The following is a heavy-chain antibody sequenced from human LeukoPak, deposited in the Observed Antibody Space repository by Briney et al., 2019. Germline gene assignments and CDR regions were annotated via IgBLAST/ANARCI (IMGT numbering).Heavy chain of an antibody. Sequence: PGGSLRLSCAASGFTVSNSFMTWVRQAPGKGLEWVSVIYSGGDTYYTDSVKGRFTISRDNSKNTLFLQMNSLRADDTAVYYCARPKATSGWYLDYWGQGTLVTVSS. J-gene: IGHJ4*02. CDR3: ARPKATSGWYLDY. CDR1: GFTVSNSF. CDR2: IYSGGDT. V-gene: IGHV3-53*01. D-gene: IGHD3-10*01.